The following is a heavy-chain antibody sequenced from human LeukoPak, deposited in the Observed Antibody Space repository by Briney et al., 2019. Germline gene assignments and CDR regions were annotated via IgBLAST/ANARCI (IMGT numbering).Heavy chain of an antibody. J-gene: IGHJ6*02. V-gene: IGHV3-48*03. Sequence: GGSLRLSCAASGFTFSSYEMNWVRQAPGKGLEWVSYISSSGSTIYYADSVKGRFTISRDNAKNSLYLQMNSLRAEDTAVYYCARDDDYGMDVWGQGTTVTVSS. CDR2: ISSSGSTI. CDR3: ARDDDYGMDV. CDR1: GFTFSSYE.